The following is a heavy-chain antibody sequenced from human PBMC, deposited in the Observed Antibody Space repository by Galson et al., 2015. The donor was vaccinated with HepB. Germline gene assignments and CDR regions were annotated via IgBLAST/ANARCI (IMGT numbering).Heavy chain of an antibody. D-gene: IGHD2-2*01. Sequence: SVKVSCKASGGTFSSYAISWVRQAPGQGLEWMGGIIPIFGTANYAQKFQGRVTITADESTSTAYMELSSLRSEDTAVYYCARPRGIVVVPAANPHDAFDIWGQGTMVTVSS. V-gene: IGHV1-69*13. CDR2: IIPIFGTA. CDR1: GGTFSSYA. J-gene: IGHJ3*02. CDR3: ARPRGIVVVPAANPHDAFDI.